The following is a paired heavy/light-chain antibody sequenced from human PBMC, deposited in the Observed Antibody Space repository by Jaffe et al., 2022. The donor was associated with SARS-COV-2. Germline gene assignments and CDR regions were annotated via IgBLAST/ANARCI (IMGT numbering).Heavy chain of an antibody. D-gene: IGHD4-17*01. J-gene: IGHJ6*02. CDR2: ISYDGSKK. CDR3: AKGGDYMEGQDYYYYGMDV. Sequence: QVQLVESGGRVVQPGRSLRLSCAASAFNFSSYGIHWVRQAPGKGLEWVTLISYDGSKKYYADSVKGRFTISRDNSKNTLYLQMNSLRAEDTAVYYCAKGGDYMEGQDYYYYGMDVWGQGTTVTVSS. V-gene: IGHV3-30*18. CDR1: AFNFSSYG.
Light chain of an antibody. CDR3: QQRGNWPLT. CDR2: DAS. Sequence: EIVLTQSPVTLSLSPGERATLSCRASQSVSSYLAWYQQKPGQAPRLLIYDASKRATGIAARFSGSGSGRDFTLTISSLEPEDFAVYYCQQRGNWPLTFGGGTRVEIK. V-gene: IGKV3-11*02. CDR1: QSVSSY. J-gene: IGKJ4*01.